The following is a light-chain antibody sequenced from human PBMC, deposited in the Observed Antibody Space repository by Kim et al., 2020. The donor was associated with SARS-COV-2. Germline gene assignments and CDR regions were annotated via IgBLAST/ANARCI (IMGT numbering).Light chain of an antibody. CDR3: QHYNNWPS. Sequence: SVSPGERATLSCRASQIVSNNLAWYQQKPGQAPRLLIYGASTRATGIPARFSGSGSGTEFTLTISSLQSEDFAVYYCQHYNNWPSFGQGTRLEIK. V-gene: IGKV3-15*01. CDR2: GAS. CDR1: QIVSNN. J-gene: IGKJ5*01.